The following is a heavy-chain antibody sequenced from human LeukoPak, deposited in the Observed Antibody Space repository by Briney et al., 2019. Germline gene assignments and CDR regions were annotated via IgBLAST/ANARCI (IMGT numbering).Heavy chain of an antibody. Sequence: PGGSLRLSCAASGFTFSSYGMHWVRQAPGKGLEWVAVISYDGSNRYYADSVKGRFTISRDNSKNTLYLQMNSLRAEDTAVYYCAKADYYGSGKTYYYYGMDVWGQGTTVTVSS. CDR1: GFTFSSYG. J-gene: IGHJ6*02. CDR2: ISYDGSNR. V-gene: IGHV3-30*18. CDR3: AKADYYGSGKTYYYYGMDV. D-gene: IGHD3-10*01.